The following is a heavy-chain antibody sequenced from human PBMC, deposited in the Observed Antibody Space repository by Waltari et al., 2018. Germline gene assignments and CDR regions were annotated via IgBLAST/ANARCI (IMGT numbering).Heavy chain of an antibody. J-gene: IGHJ6*03. CDR3: ASAAGHKTGTTDIFYYYYMDV. V-gene: IGHV1-69*02. D-gene: IGHD1-7*01. CDR1: GGTFSSYT. Sequence: GVKKPGSSVKVSCKASGGTFSSYTISWVRQVPGQGLEGMGRIIPIRGIANYAQKFQGRVTITAYTTTSTAYMELSSLRSEDTAVYYCASAAGHKTGTTDIFYYYYMDVWGKGTTVTVSS. CDR2: IIPIRGIA.